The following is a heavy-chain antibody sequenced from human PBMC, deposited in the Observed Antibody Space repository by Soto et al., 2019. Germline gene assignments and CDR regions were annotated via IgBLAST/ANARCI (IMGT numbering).Heavy chain of an antibody. V-gene: IGHV1-69*13. D-gene: IGHD1-7*01. CDR1: GGTFSSYA. CDR2: IIPIFGTA. Sequence: GASVTVSCKASGGTFSSYAISWVRQAPGQGLEWLGGIIPIFGTANYAQKFQRRVTTTADESTSTAYMELSSLRADDTSVYYCASDRRTGTTGDYDYWGQGTLVTVSS. CDR3: ASDRRTGTTGDYDY. J-gene: IGHJ4*02.